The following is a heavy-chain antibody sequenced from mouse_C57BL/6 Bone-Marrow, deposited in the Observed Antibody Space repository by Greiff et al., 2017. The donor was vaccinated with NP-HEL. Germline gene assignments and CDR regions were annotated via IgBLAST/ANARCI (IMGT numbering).Heavy chain of an antibody. V-gene: IGHV14-4*01. D-gene: IGHD1-1*02. J-gene: IGHJ2*01. Sequence: EVKLMESGAELVRPGASVKLSCTASGFNIKDDYMHWVKQRPEQGLEWIGWIDPENGDTEYASKFQGKATITADTSSNTAYLQLSSLTSEDTAVYYCTTGWWFYWGQGTTLTVSS. CDR2: IDPENGDT. CDR1: GFNIKDDY. CDR3: TTGWWFY.